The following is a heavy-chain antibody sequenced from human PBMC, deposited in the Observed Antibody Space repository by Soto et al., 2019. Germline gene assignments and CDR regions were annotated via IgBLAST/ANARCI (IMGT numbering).Heavy chain of an antibody. J-gene: IGHJ3*02. V-gene: IGHV3-30-3*01. CDR3: AREDCSGGSCYMGVAFDI. Sequence: GGSLRLSCAASGFTFSSYAMHWVRQAPGKGLEWVAVISYDGSNKYYADSVKGRFTISRDNSKNTLYLQMNSLRAEDTAVYYCAREDCSGGSCYMGVAFDIWGQGTMVTV. D-gene: IGHD2-15*01. CDR2: ISYDGSNK. CDR1: GFTFSSYA.